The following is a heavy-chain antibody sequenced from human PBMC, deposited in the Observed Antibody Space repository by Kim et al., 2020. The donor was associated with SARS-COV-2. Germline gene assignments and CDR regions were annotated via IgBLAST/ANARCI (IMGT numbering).Heavy chain of an antibody. J-gene: IGHJ6*02. V-gene: IGHV4-31*03. CDR3: ARGRLYCSGSYSRMDV. CDR2: IYYSGST. Sequence: SETLSLTCTVSGGSISSGGYYWSWIRQHPGKGLEWIGYIYYSGSTYYNPSLKSRVTISVDTSKNQFSLKLSSVTAADTAVYYCARGRLYCSGSYSRMDVWVQGTTVTVSS. D-gene: IGHD3-10*01. CDR1: GGSISSGGYY.